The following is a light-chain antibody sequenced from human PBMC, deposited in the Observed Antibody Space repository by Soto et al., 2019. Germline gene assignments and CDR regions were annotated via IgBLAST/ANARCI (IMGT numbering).Light chain of an antibody. CDR1: QTLLDSPNNKAS. Sequence: DIVMTQSPDSLALSLGYRSTINCNSSQTLLDSPNNKASLSWYQQKPGQPPKLLIYWTSTREFGVPDRFSGSGSGTDFTLTISSLQAEDVAVYYCQQYFNSPRTFGHGTKVDIK. CDR3: QQYFNSPRT. CDR2: WTS. J-gene: IGKJ1*01. V-gene: IGKV4-1*01.